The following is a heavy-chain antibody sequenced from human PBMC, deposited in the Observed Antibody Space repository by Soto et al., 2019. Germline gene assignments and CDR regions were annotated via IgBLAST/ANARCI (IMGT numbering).Heavy chain of an antibody. Sequence: EVQVLESGGGLVQRGGSLRLSCAASGVIFSNYATSWVRQAPGKGPEWVSSISGSGVNTFYADSVKGRFTNSRNNSKTMLYLQMSSLRAAATAIYYCAKDFLRGWRQDYYYGMDVWGQGTTVTVSS. D-gene: IGHD6-19*01. J-gene: IGHJ6*02. CDR3: AKDFLRGWRQDYYYGMDV. V-gene: IGHV3-23*01. CDR1: GVIFSNYA. CDR2: ISGSGVNT.